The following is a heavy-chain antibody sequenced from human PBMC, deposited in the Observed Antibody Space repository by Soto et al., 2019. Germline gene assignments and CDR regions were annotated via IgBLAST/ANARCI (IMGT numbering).Heavy chain of an antibody. CDR1: GFTFSNFW. D-gene: IGHD2-2*01. Sequence: EVQLVESGGGFVQPGGSLRLSCTASGFTFSNFWMNWVRQAPGRGLEWVASISSSTSYVYYADSVKGRFSTSRDNAKNILYLEMYGLRTEDTAVYYCARDPSEGRVGNWFESWGQGTLVTVSS. CDR3: ARDPSEGRVGNWFES. J-gene: IGHJ5*01. CDR2: ISSSTSYV. V-gene: IGHV3-21*06.